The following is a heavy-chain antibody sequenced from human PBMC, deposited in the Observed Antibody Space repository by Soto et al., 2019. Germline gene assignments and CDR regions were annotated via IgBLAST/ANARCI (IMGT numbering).Heavy chain of an antibody. Sequence: QITLKESGPTLVKPTQTLTLTCTFSGFSLSTSGVGVGWIRQPPGKALEWLALIYWDDDKRYSPSLKSRLTNPKDTSKNPVVLTMTNMDPVDTATYYCAHSFLELYYFDYWGQGTLVTVSS. CDR3: AHSFLELYYFDY. D-gene: IGHD1-1*01. J-gene: IGHJ4*02. CDR2: IYWDDDK. CDR1: GFSLSTSGVG. V-gene: IGHV2-5*02.